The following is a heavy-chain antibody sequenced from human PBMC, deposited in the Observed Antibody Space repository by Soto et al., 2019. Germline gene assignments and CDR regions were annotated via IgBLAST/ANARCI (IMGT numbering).Heavy chain of an antibody. V-gene: IGHV3-74*01. CDR1: GFLSRTTW. J-gene: IGHJ4*02. Sequence: EVQLVESGGGLVQPGGSLGPPCAAPGFLSRTTWISWFRQVPRKGRLWVSRIKSVGSSTSYADSVKGRFTISRDNTKNTLYLQMTSLRAEDTAVYYCAIGGGDYNYFDHWGQGILVTVSS. CDR2: IKSVGSST. D-gene: IGHD2-21*01. CDR3: AIGGGDYNYFDH.